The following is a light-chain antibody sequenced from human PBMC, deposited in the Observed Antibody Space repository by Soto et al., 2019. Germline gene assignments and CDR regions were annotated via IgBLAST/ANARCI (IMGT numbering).Light chain of an antibody. J-gene: IGLJ3*02. Sequence: QSVLTQPPSVSGAPGQRVTISCAGKTSNIGADYDVHWYRQLPGTAPQLLIYGNNNRPSGVPDRISGSKSGTSASLAITGLQAEDEADYYCQSYDISLGEWVFGGRTKLTVL. CDR3: QSYDISLGEWV. V-gene: IGLV1-40*01. CDR2: GNN. CDR1: TSNIGADYD.